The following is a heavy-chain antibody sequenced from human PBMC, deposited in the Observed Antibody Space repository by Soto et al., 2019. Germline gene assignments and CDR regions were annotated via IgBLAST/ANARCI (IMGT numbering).Heavy chain of an antibody. D-gene: IGHD3-22*01. Sequence: PSQYLSLTCAVSGGSIGSGGYPWSWIRQPPGTGLEWIGYIYHSGSTYYNPSLKSRVTISVDRSKNQFSLKLSSVTAADTAVYYCAGPTYDSSGYYCFGFDPWRQGSLVTVSS. CDR2: IYHSGST. CDR1: GGSIGSGGYP. CDR3: AGPTYDSSGYYCFGFDP. V-gene: IGHV4-30-2*01. J-gene: IGHJ5*02.